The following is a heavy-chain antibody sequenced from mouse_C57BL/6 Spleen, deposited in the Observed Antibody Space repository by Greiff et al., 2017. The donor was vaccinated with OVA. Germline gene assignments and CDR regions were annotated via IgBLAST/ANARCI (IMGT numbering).Heavy chain of an antibody. CDR3: ARSPDYGYFDV. CDR1: GYSFSSYW. V-gene: IGHV1-80*01. CDR2: IYPGDGDT. Sequence: VQLQQSGAELVKPGASVKISCKASGYSFSSYWMNWVKQRPGKGLEWIGQIYPGDGDTNYNGKFKGKATLTADKSSSTAYMQLSSLTSEDSAVYFCARSPDYGYFDVWGTGTTVTVSS. J-gene: IGHJ1*03.